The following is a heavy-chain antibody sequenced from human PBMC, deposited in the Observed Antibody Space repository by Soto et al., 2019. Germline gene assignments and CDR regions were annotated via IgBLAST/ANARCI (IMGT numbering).Heavy chain of an antibody. D-gene: IGHD2-15*01. Sequence: SETLSLTCTVSGGSISSYYWSWIRQPPGKGLEWIGYIYYRGSTNYNPSLKSRVTISQDTSNNQFSLKLGSVAAADTAVYYCARGSVVQYWYFDLWGRGTLVTVSS. CDR1: GGSISSYY. J-gene: IGHJ2*01. V-gene: IGHV4-59*01. CDR2: IYYRGST. CDR3: ARGSVVQYWYFDL.